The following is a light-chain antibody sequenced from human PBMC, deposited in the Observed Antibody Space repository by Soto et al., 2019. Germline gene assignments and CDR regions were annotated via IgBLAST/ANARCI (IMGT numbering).Light chain of an antibody. CDR1: QSVSSSY. V-gene: IGKV3-20*01. J-gene: IGKJ5*01. CDR3: QQYGDLIT. CDR2: GAS. Sequence: EIVLTQSPGTLSVSPGERAALSCRASQSVSSSYLAWYQQKRGQAPRLLIHGASSRATGVPDRFSGSGSGTDFTLTISRLEPEDFAVYYCQQYGDLITFGQGTRLQIK.